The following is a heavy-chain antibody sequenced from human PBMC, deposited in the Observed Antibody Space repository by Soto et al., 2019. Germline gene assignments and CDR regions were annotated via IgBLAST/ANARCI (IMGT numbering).Heavy chain of an antibody. Sequence: HPGGSLRLSCAASGFTFSSYSMNWVRQAPGKGLEWVSYISSSSSTIYYADSVKGRFTISRDNAKNSLYLQMNSLRDEDTAVYYCARDPSWSTLAPDIVVVVAAEYYFDYWGQGTLVTVSS. CDR3: ARDPSWSTLAPDIVVVVAAEYYFDY. CDR1: GFTFSSYS. CDR2: ISSSSSTI. J-gene: IGHJ4*02. V-gene: IGHV3-48*02. D-gene: IGHD2-15*01.